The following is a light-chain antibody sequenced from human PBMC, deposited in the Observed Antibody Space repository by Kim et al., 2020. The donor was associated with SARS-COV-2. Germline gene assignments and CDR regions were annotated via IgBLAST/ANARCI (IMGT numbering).Light chain of an antibody. V-gene: IGLV1-51*01. J-gene: IGLJ2*01. CDR3: GTWDSSLNAGV. CDR1: NSNIGNNY. Sequence: QSVLTQPPSVSAAPGQKVTISCSGSNSNIGNNYVSWYQQLPGAAPKLLIYDNIKRLSGIPDRFSGSKSGTSATLGITGLRTGDEADYYCGTWDSSLNAGVFGGGTQLTVL. CDR2: DNI.